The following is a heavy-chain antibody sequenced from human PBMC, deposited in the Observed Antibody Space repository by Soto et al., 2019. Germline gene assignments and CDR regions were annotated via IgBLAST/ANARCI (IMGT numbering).Heavy chain of an antibody. CDR1: GGSISSSSYY. CDR3: ARRSLWRGYYQYHYYGMDV. V-gene: IGHV4-39*01. D-gene: IGHD3-3*01. J-gene: IGHJ6*02. CDR2: IYYSGST. Sequence: PSETLSLTCTVSGGSISSSSYYWGWIRQPPGKGLGWIGSIYYSGSTYYNPSLKSRVTISVDTSKNQFSLKLSSVTAADTAVYYCARRSLWRGYYQYHYYGMDVWGQGTTVTVSS.